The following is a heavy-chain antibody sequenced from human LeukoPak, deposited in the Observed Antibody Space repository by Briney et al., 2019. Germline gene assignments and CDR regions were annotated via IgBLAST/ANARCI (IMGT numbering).Heavy chain of an antibody. CDR3: ARGVEYSRSSDNILFEY. J-gene: IGHJ4*02. CDR1: SGSMNKYQ. D-gene: IGHD6-6*01. V-gene: IGHV4-4*07. CDR2: IYATGNT. Sequence: PSETLSLTCTVSSGSMNKYQWNWIRQSAGKGLEWIGRIYATGNTDYNSSLKGRITMSLDTSKTQFSLKLTSVSAADTAVCYCARGVEYSRSSDNILFEYWGQGSLVIVSS.